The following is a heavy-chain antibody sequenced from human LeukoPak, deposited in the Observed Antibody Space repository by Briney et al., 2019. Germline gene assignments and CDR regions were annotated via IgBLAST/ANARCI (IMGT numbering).Heavy chain of an antibody. J-gene: IGHJ4*02. D-gene: IGHD3-22*01. CDR3: ARGRGDYFDSSGYFFDY. CDR1: GGSISGYY. CDR2: IYNSEST. Sequence: SETLSLTCTVSGGSISGYYWSWIRQPAGKGLEWIGRIYNSESTNYNPSLKSRVTMSMDKSKNQFSLKLTSVTAADTAVYYCARGRGDYFDSSGYFFDYWGQGTLVTVSS. V-gene: IGHV4-4*07.